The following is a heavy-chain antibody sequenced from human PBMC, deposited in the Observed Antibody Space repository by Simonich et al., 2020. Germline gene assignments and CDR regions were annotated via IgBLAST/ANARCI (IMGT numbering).Heavy chain of an antibody. CDR1: GNTFTGYY. CDR3: ARDPVVPAAIRNAFDI. J-gene: IGHJ3*02. D-gene: IGHD2-2*01. CDR2: INPNSGGT. V-gene: IGHV1-2*02. Sequence: QVQLVQSGAEVKKPGASVKVSCKASGNTFTGYYMNWVRQAPGKGLECMGWINPNSGGTNYAQKFQGRVTMTRDTSISTANVELSRLRSDDTAVYYCARDPVVPAAIRNAFDIWGQGTMVTVSS.